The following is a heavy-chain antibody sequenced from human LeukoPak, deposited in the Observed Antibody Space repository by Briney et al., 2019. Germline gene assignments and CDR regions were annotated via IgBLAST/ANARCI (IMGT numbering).Heavy chain of an antibody. Sequence: SGGSLRLSCAASGFTFSDYYMSWIRQAPGKGLEWVAFIRYDGSNKYYADSVKGRFTISRDNSKNTLYLQMNSLRAEDTAVYYCATPGRAFDIWGQGTMVTVSS. V-gene: IGHV3-30*02. CDR2: IRYDGSNK. CDR1: GFTFSDYY. CDR3: ATPGRAFDI. J-gene: IGHJ3*02.